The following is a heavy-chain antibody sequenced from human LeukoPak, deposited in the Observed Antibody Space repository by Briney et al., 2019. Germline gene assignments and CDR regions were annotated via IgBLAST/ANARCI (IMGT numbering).Heavy chain of an antibody. J-gene: IGHJ3*02. CDR1: GGSISSYY. D-gene: IGHD5-24*01. Sequence: SETLSLTCTVSGGSISSYYWSWFRQPPGKGLEWIGYIYYSGSTSYNPSLKSRVSISVDTSKNQFSLKLTSVTAADTAMYYCARPSRDGYVDAFDIWGQGTMVTASS. CDR2: IYYSGST. CDR3: ARPSRDGYVDAFDI. V-gene: IGHV4-59*08.